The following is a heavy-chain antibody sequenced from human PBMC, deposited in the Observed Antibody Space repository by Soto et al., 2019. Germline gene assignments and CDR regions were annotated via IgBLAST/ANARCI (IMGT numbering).Heavy chain of an antibody. CDR1: GGSFGSSA. V-gene: IGHV1-69*01. CDR3: ARLRRDWGEAFDL. CDR2: IIPVFDKA. Sequence: QVQLVQSGADVKKPGSSVKVSCKTSGGSFGSSAISWVRQAPAQGLEWMGEIIPVFDKANYAQNFQGRLTITADELTGTVFMELSSLRSEDTAVYFCARLRRDWGEAFDLWCLGTFVTVSS. D-gene: IGHD3-16*01. J-gene: IGHJ3*01.